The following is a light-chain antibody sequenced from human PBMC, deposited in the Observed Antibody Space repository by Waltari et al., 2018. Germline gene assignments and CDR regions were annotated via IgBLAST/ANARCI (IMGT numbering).Light chain of an antibody. V-gene: IGKV4-1*01. Sequence: DIVMTQSPDSLAVSLGDGATISGKSSQSVLYSSNNKNYLAWYQQKPGLPPKLLIYWASTRESVVPHRFSGSGSGTDFTLTISSLQAEDVAVYYCQQYYSTPPTFGGGTKVEIK. CDR3: QQYYSTPPT. J-gene: IGKJ4*01. CDR1: QSVLYSSNNKNY. CDR2: WAS.